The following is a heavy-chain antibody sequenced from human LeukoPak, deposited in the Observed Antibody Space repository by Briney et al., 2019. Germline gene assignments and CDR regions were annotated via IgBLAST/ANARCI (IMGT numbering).Heavy chain of an antibody. V-gene: IGHV3-30-3*01. Sequence: GGSLRLSCAASGFTFSSYDMHWVRQAPGKGLEWVALISYDGSNKYYADSVKGRFTISRDNSKNTLYVQMNSLRAEDTAMYYCARDRDYGYCSSTSCPRGGLNYWGQGTLVTVSS. CDR3: ARDRDYGYCSSTSCPRGGLNY. CDR1: GFTFSSYD. J-gene: IGHJ4*02. D-gene: IGHD2-2*03. CDR2: ISYDGSNK.